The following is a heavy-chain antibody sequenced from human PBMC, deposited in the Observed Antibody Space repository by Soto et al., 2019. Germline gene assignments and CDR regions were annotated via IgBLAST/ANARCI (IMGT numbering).Heavy chain of an antibody. Sequence: SETLSLTCTVSGGSISSYYWSWIRQPPGKGLEWIGYIYYSGSTNYNPSLKSRVTISVDTSKNQFSLKLSSVTAADTAVYYCASWGGYSSGWYYFDYWGQGTLVTVSS. CDR2: IYYSGST. CDR3: ASWGGYSSGWYYFDY. V-gene: IGHV4-59*01. D-gene: IGHD6-19*01. J-gene: IGHJ4*02. CDR1: GGSISSYY.